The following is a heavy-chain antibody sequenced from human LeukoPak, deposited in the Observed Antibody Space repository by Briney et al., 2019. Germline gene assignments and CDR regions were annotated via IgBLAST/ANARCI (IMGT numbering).Heavy chain of an antibody. CDR3: ARGRRGTIFGVVTSNGYLYYYYYMDV. CDR1: GGSISSYY. CDR2: IYYSGST. Sequence: SGTLSLTCTVSGGSISSYYWSWIRQPPGKGLEWIGYIYYSGSTNYNPSLKSRVTISVDTSKNQFSLKLSSVTAADTAVYYCARGRRGTIFGVVTSNGYLYYYYYMDVWGKGTTVTVSS. J-gene: IGHJ6*03. D-gene: IGHD3-3*01. V-gene: IGHV4-59*01.